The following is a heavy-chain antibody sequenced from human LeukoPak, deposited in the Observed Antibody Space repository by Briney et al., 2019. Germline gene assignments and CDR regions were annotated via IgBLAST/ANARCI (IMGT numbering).Heavy chain of an antibody. CDR1: GGTFSSYA. D-gene: IGHD1-26*01. CDR3: ARGRVGARKDAFDI. J-gene: IGHJ3*02. CDR2: IVPIFGTA. V-gene: IGHV1-69*13. Sequence: SVKVSCKASGGTFSSYAISWVRQAPGQGLEWMGGIVPIFGTANYAQKLQGRVTITADESTSTAYMERGSLRSEDTAVYYCARGRVGARKDAFDIWGQGTMVTVSS.